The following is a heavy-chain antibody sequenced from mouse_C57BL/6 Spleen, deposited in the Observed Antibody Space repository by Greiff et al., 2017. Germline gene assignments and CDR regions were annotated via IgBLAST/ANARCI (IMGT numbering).Heavy chain of an antibody. CDR3: ARAVYGNYAYFDY. Sequence: EVKVVESGGGLVKPGGSLKLSCAASGFTFSSYTMSWVRQTPEKRLAWVATISGGGGNTYYPDSVKGRFTISRDNAKNTLYLQMSSLRSEDTALYYCARAVYGNYAYFDYWGQGTTLTVSS. V-gene: IGHV5-9*01. CDR1: GFTFSSYT. J-gene: IGHJ2*01. D-gene: IGHD2-1*01. CDR2: ISGGGGNT.